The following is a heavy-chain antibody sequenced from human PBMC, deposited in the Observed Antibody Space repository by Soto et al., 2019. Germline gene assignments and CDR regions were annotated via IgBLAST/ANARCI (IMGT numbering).Heavy chain of an antibody. Sequence: PGESMKISCHGSGYSFTSYWISWVRQMPGKGLEWMGRIDPSDSYTNYSPSFQGHVTISADKSISTAYLQWSSLKASDTAMYYCARRGYCSSTSCYTVDYYYGMDVWGQGTTVTVSS. CDR2: IDPSDSYT. V-gene: IGHV5-10-1*01. CDR1: GYSFTSYW. D-gene: IGHD2-2*02. J-gene: IGHJ6*02. CDR3: ARRGYCSSTSCYTVDYYYGMDV.